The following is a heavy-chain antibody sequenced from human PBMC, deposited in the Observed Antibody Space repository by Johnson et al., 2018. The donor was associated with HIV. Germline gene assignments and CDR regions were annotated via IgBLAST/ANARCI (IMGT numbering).Heavy chain of an antibody. D-gene: IGHD5-18*01. CDR2: IFTVGDV. CDR1: GFTFSTCA. CDR3: ARDGRDLVTRGSFDV. V-gene: IGHV3-30*14. Sequence: QVQLVESGGGVVQPGRSRRLSCAASGFTFSTCAMHWVRQAPGKGLEWVSFIFTVGDVYYAASVKGRSTISRDNSKNFLYLQMNSLRPEDTAVYYCARDGRDLVTRGSFDVWGQGTVVTVSS. J-gene: IGHJ3*01.